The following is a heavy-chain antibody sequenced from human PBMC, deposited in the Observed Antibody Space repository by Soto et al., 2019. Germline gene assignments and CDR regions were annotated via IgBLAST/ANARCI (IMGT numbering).Heavy chain of an antibody. CDR2: IIPIFGTA. V-gene: IGHV1-69*13. J-gene: IGHJ4*02. Sequence: ASVKVSCKASGGTFSSYANSWVRQAPGQGLEWMGGIIPIFGTANYAQKFQGRVTITADESTSTAYMELSSLRSEDTAVYYCAGRIYDFWSGAYGYWGQGTLVT. CDR1: GGTFSSYA. D-gene: IGHD3-3*01. CDR3: AGRIYDFWSGAYGY.